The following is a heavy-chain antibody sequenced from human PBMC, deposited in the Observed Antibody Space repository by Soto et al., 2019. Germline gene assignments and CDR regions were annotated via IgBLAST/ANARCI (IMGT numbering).Heavy chain of an antibody. CDR3: ARDTGDGTFDF. V-gene: IGHV1-3*01. D-gene: IGHD7-27*01. Sequence: ASVKVSCKASGYTFSSCAMHLVRQAPGQRLEWMRWINAVYGNTKSSQKFQDRVTISRDTSASTAYMELTSLRSEDTAVYYCARDTGDGTFDFWGQGTLVTVSS. J-gene: IGHJ4*02. CDR2: INAVYGNT. CDR1: GYTFSSCA.